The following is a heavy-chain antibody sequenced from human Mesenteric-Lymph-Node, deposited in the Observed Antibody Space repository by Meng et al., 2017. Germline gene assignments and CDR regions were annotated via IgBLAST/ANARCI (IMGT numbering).Heavy chain of an antibody. D-gene: IGHD1-7*01. CDR3: GRDQGRELINH. CDR2: VYHRGDT. J-gene: IGHJ4*02. V-gene: IGHV4-4*02. Sequence: VRLQGSGPGLVKPSGTLSLPCTVSGDAISSDIWWSWVRQPPGKGLEWIGEVYHRGDTNYNPSLKSRVDISVDKSKNQFYLSLFSVTAADTAVYYCGRDQGRELINHWGQGTLVTVSS. CDR1: GDAISSDIW.